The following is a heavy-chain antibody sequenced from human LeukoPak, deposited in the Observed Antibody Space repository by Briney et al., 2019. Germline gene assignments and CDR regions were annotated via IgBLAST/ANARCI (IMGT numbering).Heavy chain of an antibody. CDR3: AKGGKGYSSSWYAYFDY. CDR1: GFTFSSYG. CDR2: ISYDGSNK. V-gene: IGHV3-30*18. D-gene: IGHD6-13*01. Sequence: GRSLRLSCAASGFTFSSYGMHWVRQAPGKGLEWVAVISYDGSNKYYADSVKGRFTISRDNSKNTLYLQMNSLRAEDTAVYYCAKGGKGYSSSWYAYFDYWGQGTLVTVSP. J-gene: IGHJ4*02.